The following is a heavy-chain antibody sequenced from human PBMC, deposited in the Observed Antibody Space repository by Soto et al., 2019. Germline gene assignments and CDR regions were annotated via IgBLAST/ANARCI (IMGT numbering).Heavy chain of an antibody. D-gene: IGHD3-22*01. CDR3: AGGVSIVVATRRLMDV. J-gene: IGHJ6*03. Sequence: SGTPSLTCTVPQGSRSRNGSSCTLLSLKKELEWIGCICNSGTTNYNPSLKSRVAISIDTQKNQFSLQLSSVTVADTAFYYCAGGVSIVVATRRLMDVWGKGTTVTVSS. CDR2: ICNSGTT. CDR1: QGSRSRNG. V-gene: IGHV4-59*03.